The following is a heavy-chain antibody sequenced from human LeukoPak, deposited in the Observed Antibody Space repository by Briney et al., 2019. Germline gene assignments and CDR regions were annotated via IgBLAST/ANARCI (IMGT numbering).Heavy chain of an antibody. CDR2: IYYSGST. CDR3: ARKRSYCGGDCPNFDY. D-gene: IGHD2-21*02. V-gene: IGHV4-59*01. J-gene: IGHJ4*02. CDR1: GGSISSYY. Sequence: PSETLSLTCTVSGGSISSYYWSWIRQPPGKGLEWIGYIYYSGSTNYNPSLKSRVTISVDTSKNQFPLKLSSVTAADTAVYYCARKRSYCGGDCPNFDYWGQGTLVTVSS.